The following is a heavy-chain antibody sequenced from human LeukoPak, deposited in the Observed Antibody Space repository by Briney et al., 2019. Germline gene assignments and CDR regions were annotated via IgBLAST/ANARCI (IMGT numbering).Heavy chain of an antibody. CDR3: ARDAERWLQWAHALDI. CDR2: IIPILGIA. CDR1: GGTFSSYT. J-gene: IGHJ3*02. D-gene: IGHD5-24*01. Sequence: SVKVSCKASGGTFSSYTISWVRQAPGQGLEWMGRIIPILGIANYAQKFQGRVTITADKSTSTAYMELSSLRSEDTAVYSCARDAERWLQWAHALDIWGQGTMVTVSS. V-gene: IGHV1-69*04.